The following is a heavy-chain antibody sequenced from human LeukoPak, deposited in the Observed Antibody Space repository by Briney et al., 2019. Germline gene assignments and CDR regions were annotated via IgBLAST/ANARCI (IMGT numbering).Heavy chain of an antibody. CDR2: ISGSGGST. CDR1: GFTFSSYA. V-gene: IGHV3-23*01. Sequence: GGSLRLSCAASGFTFSSYAMSWVRQAPGKGLEWVSAISGSGGSTYYADSVRGRFTISRDNSENTIYLQINSLRAEDTAIYYCANGFRYSDNGGYIAWGPKDRPYAEYFQHWGQGTLVIVSS. D-gene: IGHD3-22*01. J-gene: IGHJ1*01. CDR3: ANGFRYSDNGGYIAWGPKDRPYAEYFQH.